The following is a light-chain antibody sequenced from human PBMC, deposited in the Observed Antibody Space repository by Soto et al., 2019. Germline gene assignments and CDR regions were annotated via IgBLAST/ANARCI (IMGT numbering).Light chain of an antibody. CDR2: DAS. Sequence: DIQMTQSPSTLSASVGDRVTITCRASQSISFWLAWYQQKPGSAPNLLIYDASTLGGGVPSRFNGSGSGTEFSLIIRNLQPDDFASYYCQEYNSCSLTLGGGTKV. V-gene: IGKV1-5*01. J-gene: IGKJ4*01. CDR1: QSISFW. CDR3: QEYNSCSLT.